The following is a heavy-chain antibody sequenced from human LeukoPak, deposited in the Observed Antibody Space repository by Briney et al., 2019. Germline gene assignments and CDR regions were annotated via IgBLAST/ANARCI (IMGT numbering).Heavy chain of an antibody. D-gene: IGHD2-21*02. V-gene: IGHV2-5*02. J-gene: IGHJ3*02. Sequence: SGPTLVNPTQTLPLTCTFSGFSLSTSGVGVGWIRQPPGKALEWLALIYWDDDKRYSPSLKSRLTITKDTSKNQVVLTMTNMDPVDTATYYCAHRRAYCGGDCYPDAFDIWGQGTMVTVSS. CDR2: IYWDDDK. CDR1: GFSLSTSGVG. CDR3: AHRRAYCGGDCYPDAFDI.